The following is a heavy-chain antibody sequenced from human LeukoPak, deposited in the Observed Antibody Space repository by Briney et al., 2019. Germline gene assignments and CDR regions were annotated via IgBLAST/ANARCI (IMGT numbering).Heavy chain of an antibody. CDR3: AKASGYSYGYSYLDY. Sequence: GGSLRLSCAASGFTFITYNMNWVRQAPGKGLEWVSSITSSSIHTFYADSVRGRFTISRDNAKNSLYLQMNSLRAEDTALYYCAKASGYSYGYSYLDYWGQGTLVTVSS. CDR1: GFTFITYN. J-gene: IGHJ4*02. CDR2: ITSSSIHT. D-gene: IGHD5-18*01. V-gene: IGHV3-21*04.